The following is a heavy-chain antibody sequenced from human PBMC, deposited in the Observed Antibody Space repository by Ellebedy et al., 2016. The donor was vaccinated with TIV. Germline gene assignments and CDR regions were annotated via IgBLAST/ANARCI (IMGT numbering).Heavy chain of an antibody. D-gene: IGHD2-15*01. CDR1: GASISSGYY. Sequence: SETLSLTCTVSGASISSGYYWGWIRQPPGKGLEWIGYIYYSGSINYNPSLKTRVTITVDTSKNQFSLKLSSATAADKAVYYCAGSSWVNWFDPWGQGTLVTVSS. CDR2: IYYSGSI. CDR3: AGSSWVNWFDP. J-gene: IGHJ5*02. V-gene: IGHV4-61*01.